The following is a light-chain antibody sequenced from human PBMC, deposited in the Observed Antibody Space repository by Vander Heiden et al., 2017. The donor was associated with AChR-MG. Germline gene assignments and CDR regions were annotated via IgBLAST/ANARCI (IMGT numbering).Light chain of an antibody. CDR2: LGS. V-gene: IGKV2-28*01. Sequence: IVMSQSPLSLAVSPGEPASVSCRSSQSLLHKNGYHYLDGYLQKPGQSPQLLNDLGSNRASGVPDRCSGRGAGTDFTLKISRVEPEDVGVYYCKEALQSPCTFGQGTKLEI. J-gene: IGKJ2*02. CDR1: QSLLHKNGYHY. CDR3: KEALQSPCT.